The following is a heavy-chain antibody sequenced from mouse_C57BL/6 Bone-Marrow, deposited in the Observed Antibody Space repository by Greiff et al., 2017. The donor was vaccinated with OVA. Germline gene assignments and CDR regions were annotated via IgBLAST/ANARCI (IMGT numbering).Heavy chain of an antibody. V-gene: IGHV1-64*01. Sequence: VQLQQPGAELVKPGASVKLSCKASGYTFTSYWMHWVKQRPGQGLEWIGMIHPNSGSTNYNEKFKSKATLTVDNSSSTAYMQRSSLTTDDSAVNYCARRKQYYAMDYWGQGTSVTVSS. CDR3: ARRKQYYAMDY. CDR1: GYTFTSYW. CDR2: IHPNSGST. J-gene: IGHJ4*01.